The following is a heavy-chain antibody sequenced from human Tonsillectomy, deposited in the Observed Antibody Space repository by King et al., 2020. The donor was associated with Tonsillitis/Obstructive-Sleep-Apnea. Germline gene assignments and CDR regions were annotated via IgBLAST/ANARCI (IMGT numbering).Heavy chain of an antibody. CDR3: ARDESGYYDFWSGYNYYYYYYMDV. V-gene: IGHV3-48*02. J-gene: IGHJ6*03. CDR1: GFTFSSYS. CDR2: IISSSSTI. Sequence: VQLVESGGGLVQPGGSLRLSCAASGFTFSSYSMNWVRQAPGKGLEWVSYIISSSSTIYYADSVKGRFTISRDNAKNSLYLQMNSLRDEDTAVYYCARDESGYYDFWSGYNYYYYYYMDVWGKGTTVTVSS. D-gene: IGHD3-3*01.